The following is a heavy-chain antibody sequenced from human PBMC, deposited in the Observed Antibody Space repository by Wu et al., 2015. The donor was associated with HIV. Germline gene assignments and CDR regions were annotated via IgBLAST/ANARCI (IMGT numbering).Heavy chain of an antibody. D-gene: IGHD6-6*01. CDR1: GYTFTSYD. Sequence: QVQLVQSGAEVKKPGASVKVSCKASGYTFTSYDINWVRQATGQGLEWMGWMNPNSGNTGYAQKFQGRVTITRNTSISTAYMELSSLRSEDTAVYYCARRSLRGIAARPRYFDYWGQGTLVTVSS. V-gene: IGHV1-8*03. J-gene: IGHJ4*02. CDR2: MNPNSGNT. CDR3: ARRSLRGIAARPRYFDY.